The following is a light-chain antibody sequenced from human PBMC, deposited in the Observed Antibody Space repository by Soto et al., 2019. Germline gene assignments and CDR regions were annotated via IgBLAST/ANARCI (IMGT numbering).Light chain of an antibody. CDR3: QQYGRSPWT. V-gene: IGKV3-20*01. CDR2: GAS. Sequence: EIVLTQSPGTLSLSPGERATLSCRASQSVSSNYLAWYQQKPGQAPRLLIYGASTRATGFADRFRGRGSGTDFPLTISRLEPEDFAVYYCQQYGRSPWTFGQGTKVEIK. CDR1: QSVSSNY. J-gene: IGKJ1*01.